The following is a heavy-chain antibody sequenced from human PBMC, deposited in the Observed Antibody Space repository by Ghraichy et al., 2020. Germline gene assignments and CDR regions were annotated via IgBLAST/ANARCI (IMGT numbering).Heavy chain of an antibody. Sequence: SETLSLTCAVYGGSFSGYYWSWIRQPPGKGLEWIGEINHSGSTNYNPSLKSRVTISVDTSKNQFSLKLSSVTAADTAVYSCARGSPYYYDSSGYIDFDYWGQGTLVTVSS. V-gene: IGHV4-34*01. CDR1: GGSFSGYY. CDR2: INHSGST. D-gene: IGHD3-22*01. CDR3: ARGSPYYYDSSGYIDFDY. J-gene: IGHJ4*02.